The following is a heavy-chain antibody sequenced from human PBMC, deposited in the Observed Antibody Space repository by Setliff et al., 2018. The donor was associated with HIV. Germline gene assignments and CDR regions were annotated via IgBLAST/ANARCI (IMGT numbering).Heavy chain of an antibody. Sequence: GGSLRLSCAASGFTFSNAWMNWVRQAPGKGLEWVGRVKSKGSGGTTDYATPVKGRFTISRDNSENTLYLQMNSLRPEDTAIYYGAKEVPYSNGFMYFDYWGQGTLVTVSS. CDR2: VKSKGSGGTT. CDR3: AKEVPYSNGFMYFDY. V-gene: IGHV3-15*07. CDR1: GFTFSNAW. J-gene: IGHJ4*02. D-gene: IGHD3-22*01.